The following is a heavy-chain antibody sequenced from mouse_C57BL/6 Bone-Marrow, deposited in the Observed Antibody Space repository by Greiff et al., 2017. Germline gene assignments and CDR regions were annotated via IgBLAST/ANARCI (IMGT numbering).Heavy chain of an antibody. D-gene: IGHD1-1*01. Sequence: VQLQQPGAELVKPGASVKLSCKASGYTFTSYWMPWVKQRPGQGLEWIGMIHPNSGSTNYNEKFKSKATLTVDKSSSTAYMQLSSLTSEDSAVYYCARRCDGSRYVYMCCWGQRASVTASS. CDR1: GYTFTSYW. J-gene: IGHJ4*01. CDR2: IHPNSGST. CDR3: ARRCDGSRYVYMCC. V-gene: IGHV1-64*01.